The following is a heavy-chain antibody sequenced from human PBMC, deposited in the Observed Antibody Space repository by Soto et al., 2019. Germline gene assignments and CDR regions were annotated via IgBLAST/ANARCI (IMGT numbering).Heavy chain of an antibody. CDR2: ISDSGGST. J-gene: IGHJ4*02. CDR3: AKFGGNSGYYHIDY. D-gene: IGHD3-22*01. Sequence: GGSLRLSCAASGFTFNSYAMSWVRQAPGQGLEWVSTISDSGGSTYYADSVKGRFTISRDNSKNTLYLQMNSLRAEDTAVYYCAKFGGNSGYYHIDYWGQGTLVTVSS. V-gene: IGHV3-23*01. CDR1: GFTFNSYA.